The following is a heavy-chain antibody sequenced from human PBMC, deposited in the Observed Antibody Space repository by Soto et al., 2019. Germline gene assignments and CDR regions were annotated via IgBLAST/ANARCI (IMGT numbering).Heavy chain of an antibody. J-gene: IGHJ6*02. D-gene: IGHD6-13*01. CDR1: GYSFTSYW. Sequence: VASQKISCKGSGYSFTSYWISWVRQIPGKGLEWMGRIDPSDSYTNYSPSFQGHVTISADKSISTAYLQWSSLKASDTAMYYCARTHLITPLYSSSWYYYGMDAWGQGTTVTVSS. V-gene: IGHV5-10-1*01. CDR2: IDPSDSYT. CDR3: ARTHLITPLYSSSWYYYGMDA.